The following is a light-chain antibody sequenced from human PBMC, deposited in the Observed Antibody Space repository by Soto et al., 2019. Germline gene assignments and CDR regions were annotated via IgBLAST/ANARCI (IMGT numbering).Light chain of an antibody. CDR2: DAS. J-gene: IGKJ5*01. Sequence: VFTQSLRNVSLTPGERATRSCRASQSVRSYLAWYQQKPGQAPRLLIYDASNRAPGIPARFSGSGSGTDFTLTISSLEPDDFAVYYCQQRSSLPRITFGQGGRPEIK. CDR3: QQRSSLPRIT. V-gene: IGKV3-11*01. CDR1: QSVRSY.